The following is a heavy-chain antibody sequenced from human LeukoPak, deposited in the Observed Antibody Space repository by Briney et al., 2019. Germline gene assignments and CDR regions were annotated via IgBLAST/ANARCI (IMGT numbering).Heavy chain of an antibody. CDR1: GGSISSYY. J-gene: IGHJ5*02. D-gene: IGHD2-15*01. CDR3: ARAPSARWWGNWFDP. V-gene: IGHV4-59*01. Sequence: SETLSLTCTVSGGSISSYYWSWIRQPPGKGLEWIGYIYYSGSTNYNPSLKSRVTISVDTSKNQFSLKLSSVTAADTAVYYCARAPSARWWGNWFDPWGQGTLVTVSS. CDR2: IYYSGST.